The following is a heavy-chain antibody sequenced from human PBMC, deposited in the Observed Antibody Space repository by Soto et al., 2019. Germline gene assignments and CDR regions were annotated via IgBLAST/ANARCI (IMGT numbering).Heavy chain of an antibody. Sequence: GGSLRLSCAASGFTFSSYSMNWVRQAPGKGLEWVSSISSSSSYIYYADSVKGRFTISRDKAKNSLYLQMNSLRAEDTAVYYCERVVVVAGKNFDYWGQGILVNVS. V-gene: IGHV3-21*01. D-gene: IGHD2-15*01. CDR1: GFTFSSYS. CDR2: ISSSSSYI. CDR3: ERVVVVAGKNFDY. J-gene: IGHJ4*02.